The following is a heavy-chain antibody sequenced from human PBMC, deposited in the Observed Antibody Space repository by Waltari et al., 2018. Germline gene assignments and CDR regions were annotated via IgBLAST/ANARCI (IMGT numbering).Heavy chain of an antibody. Sequence: QLQESGPRLVKPSGTLSLTCGVSGDSMSRRDFWGWVRQPPGQGLEWIGQVRGDGRANYNPCFAVRVTVSLDTYNNQFSLMVTSATAADTAVYYCARDRGRGLYLDSWGPGTLVTVSP. V-gene: IGHV4-4*02. CDR1: GDSMSRRDF. J-gene: IGHJ4*02. CDR2: VRGDGRA. CDR3: ARDRGRGLYLDS. D-gene: IGHD2-15*01.